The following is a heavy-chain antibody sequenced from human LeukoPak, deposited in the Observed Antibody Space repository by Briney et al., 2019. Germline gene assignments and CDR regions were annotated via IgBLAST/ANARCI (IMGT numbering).Heavy chain of an antibody. V-gene: IGHV3-30-3*01. CDR3: ARVGPRYYYDTGGFDI. J-gene: IGHJ3*02. CDR2: ISYDGSNK. Sequence: LRLSCAASGFTFSSYAMHWVRQAPGKGLEWVAVISYDGSNKYYADSVKGRFTISRDNSKNTLYLQMNSLRAEDTAVYYCARVGPRYYYDTGGFDIWGQGTMLTVSS. CDR1: GFTFSSYA. D-gene: IGHD3-22*01.